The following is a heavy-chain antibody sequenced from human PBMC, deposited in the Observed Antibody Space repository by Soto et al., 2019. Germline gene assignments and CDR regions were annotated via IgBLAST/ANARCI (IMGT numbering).Heavy chain of an antibody. D-gene: IGHD6-19*01. Sequence: GGSLRLSCAASGFTVSSNYMSWVRQAPGKGLEWVSVIYSGGSTYYADSVKGRFTISRDNSKNTLYLQMNSLRAEDTAVYYCARLGHSGGWYYFDYWGQGTLVTAPQ. CDR1: GFTVSSNY. CDR3: ARLGHSGGWYYFDY. CDR2: IYSGGST. J-gene: IGHJ4*02. V-gene: IGHV3-53*01.